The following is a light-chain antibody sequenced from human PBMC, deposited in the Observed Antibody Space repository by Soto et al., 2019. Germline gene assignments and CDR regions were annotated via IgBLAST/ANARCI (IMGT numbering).Light chain of an antibody. CDR3: QQRGNWPSIT. CDR1: QSVSSF. J-gene: IGKJ4*01. CDR2: DAS. V-gene: IGKV3-11*01. Sequence: EIVLTQSPATLSLSPGERATLSCRASQSVSSFLAWYQQKPGQAPRLLIYDASNRAPGIPARFSSSGSGTDFTLTISSLEPEDFAVYYCQQRGNWPSITFGGGTKVEI.